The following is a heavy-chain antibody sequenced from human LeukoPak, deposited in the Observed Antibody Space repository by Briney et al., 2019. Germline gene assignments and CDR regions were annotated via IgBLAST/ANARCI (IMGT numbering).Heavy chain of an antibody. CDR2: IYSGGNT. Sequence: GGSLRLSCAASGFIVSNNYMSWVRQAPGRGLEWVSAIYSGGNTHYADSVRGRFTISRDNSKNTLYLQMDRLSDEDTAIYYCARDPSPFHSWGQGTLVTVSS. CDR3: ARDPSPFHS. J-gene: IGHJ4*02. CDR1: GFIVSNNY. V-gene: IGHV3-53*01.